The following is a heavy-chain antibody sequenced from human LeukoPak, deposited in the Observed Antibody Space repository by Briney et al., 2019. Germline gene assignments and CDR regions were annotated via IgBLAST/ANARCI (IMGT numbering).Heavy chain of an antibody. CDR3: ARGYYYDSSGSEYYYYGMDV. D-gene: IGHD3-22*01. J-gene: IGHJ6*02. CDR2: IYYSGST. CDR1: GGSVSSGSYY. V-gene: IGHV4-61*01. Sequence: SSETLSLTCTGSGGSVSSGSYYWSWSRQPPGKGLEWIGYIYYSGSTNYNPSLKSRVTISVDTSKNQFSLKLSSVTAADTAVYYRARGYYYDSSGSEYYYYGMDVWGQGTTVTVSS.